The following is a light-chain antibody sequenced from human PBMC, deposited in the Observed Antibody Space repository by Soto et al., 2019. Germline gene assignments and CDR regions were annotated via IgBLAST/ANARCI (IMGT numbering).Light chain of an antibody. CDR3: NSYTSSSTWV. CDR2: EVS. CDR1: SSDVGYYNY. V-gene: IGLV2-14*01. Sequence: QSALTQPASVSGSPGQSITISCTGTSSDVGYYNYVSWYQQHPGKAPKLMIYEVSNRPSGISNRFSGSKSGNTASLTISGLQAEDEADYYCNSYTSSSTWVFGGGTKLTVL. J-gene: IGLJ3*02.